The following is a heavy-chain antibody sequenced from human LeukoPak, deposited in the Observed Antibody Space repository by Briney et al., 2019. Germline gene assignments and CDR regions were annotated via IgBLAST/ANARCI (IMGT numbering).Heavy chain of an antibody. J-gene: IGHJ4*02. CDR3: AKDGAGYSSGWYLDY. CDR2: INWNGGST. V-gene: IGHV3-20*04. Sequence: GGSLRLSCAASGFTFDDYGMSWVRQAPGKGLEWVSGINWNGGSTGYADSVKGRFTISRDNSKNTLYLQMNSLRAEDTALYYCAKDGAGYSSGWYLDYWGQGILVTVSS. CDR1: GFTFDDYG. D-gene: IGHD6-19*01.